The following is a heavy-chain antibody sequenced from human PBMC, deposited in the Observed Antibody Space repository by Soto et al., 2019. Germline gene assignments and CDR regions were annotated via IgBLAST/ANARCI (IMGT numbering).Heavy chain of an antibody. Sequence: EVQLLESGGGLVQPGGSLRLSCAASGFRFSNYAMTWVRQAPGKGLEWVSSIRADGGTSFYADSVRGRFSISRDNSNNTLYLQMDGLRAEDTAIYYCAKSLILGTKGGLDVWGQGTKVIVSS. J-gene: IGHJ6*02. D-gene: IGHD2-8*01. V-gene: IGHV3-23*01. CDR1: GFRFSNYA. CDR3: AKSLILGTKGGLDV. CDR2: IRADGGTS.